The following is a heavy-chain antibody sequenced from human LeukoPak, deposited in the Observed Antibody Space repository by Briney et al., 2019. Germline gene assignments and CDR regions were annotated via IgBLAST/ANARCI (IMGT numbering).Heavy chain of an antibody. V-gene: IGHV4-59*01. J-gene: IGHJ3*02. Sequence: PSETLSLTCTVSGGSISSYYWSWIRQPPGKGLECIGYIYNSVSTNYNPSLKSRLTISVDTSKNQFSLKLSSVTAADTAVYYCARDLLGAFDIWGQGTMVTVSS. CDR1: GGSISSYY. CDR3: ARDLLGAFDI. D-gene: IGHD2-15*01. CDR2: IYNSVST.